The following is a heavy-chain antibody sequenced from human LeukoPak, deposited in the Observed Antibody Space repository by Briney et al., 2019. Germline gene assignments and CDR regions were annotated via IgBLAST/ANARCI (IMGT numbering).Heavy chain of an antibody. V-gene: IGHV4-34*01. CDR3: ARDSEPRGYSGYDYVGNWFDP. J-gene: IGHJ5*02. Sequence: SETLSLTCAVYGGSSSDYFWSWIRQPSGKGLEWIGEINHGGSTNYNPSLKGRVTISVDTSKNQFSLKLSSVTAADTAVYFCARDSEPRGYSGYDYVGNWFDPWGQGTLVTVSS. CDR2: INHGGST. D-gene: IGHD5-12*01. CDR1: GGSSSDYF.